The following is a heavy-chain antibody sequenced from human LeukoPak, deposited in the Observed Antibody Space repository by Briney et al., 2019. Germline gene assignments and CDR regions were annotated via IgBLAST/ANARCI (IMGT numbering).Heavy chain of an antibody. J-gene: IGHJ4*02. Sequence: SETLSLTCTVSGGSISSTTYFWGWIRQPPGKGLEWIGSIYYSGSPYYNSSLKSRVTISVDTSKNQLSLRLSSVTAADTAVYFCARQVVAVAGTGYFDYWGQGTLVTVSS. CDR1: GGSISSTTYF. CDR3: ARQVVAVAGTGYFDY. CDR2: IYYSGSP. D-gene: IGHD6-19*01. V-gene: IGHV4-39*01.